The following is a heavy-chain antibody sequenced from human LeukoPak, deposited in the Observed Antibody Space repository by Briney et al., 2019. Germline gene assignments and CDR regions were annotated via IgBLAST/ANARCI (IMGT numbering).Heavy chain of an antibody. D-gene: IGHD6-13*01. V-gene: IGHV1-18*01. Sequence: ASVKVSCKASGYTFTSYGISWVRQAPGQGLEWMGWISAYNGNTNYAQKFQGRVTITADESTSTAYMELSSLRSEDTAVYYCARVGSWSAGWFDPWGQGTLVTVSS. J-gene: IGHJ5*02. CDR1: GYTFTSYG. CDR2: ISAYNGNT. CDR3: ARVGSWSAGWFDP.